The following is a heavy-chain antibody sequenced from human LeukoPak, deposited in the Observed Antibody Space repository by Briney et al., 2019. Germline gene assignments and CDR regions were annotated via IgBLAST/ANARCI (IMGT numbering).Heavy chain of an antibody. V-gene: IGHV3-43D*03. CDR1: GFTFDDYA. J-gene: IGHJ4*02. CDR3: ARDGELELRPSFDY. CDR2: ISWDGGST. D-gene: IGHD1-7*01. Sequence: PGGSLRLSCAASGFTFDDYAMHWVRQAPGKGLEWVSLISWDGGSTYYADSVKGRFTISRDNSKNSLYLQMNSLRAEDTAVYYCARDGELELRPSFDYWGQGTLVTVSS.